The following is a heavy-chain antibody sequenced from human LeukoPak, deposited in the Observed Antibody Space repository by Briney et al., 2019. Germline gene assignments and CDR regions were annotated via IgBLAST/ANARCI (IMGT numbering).Heavy chain of an antibody. CDR3: ARAIIVATIGDYFDY. V-gene: IGHV4-34*01. Sequence: PSETLSLTCAVYGGSFSGYYWSWIRQPPGKGLEWIGEINHSGSTNYNPSPKSRVTISVDTSKNQFSLKLSSVTAADTAVYYCARAIIVATIGDYFDYWGQGTLVTVSS. CDR2: INHSGST. CDR1: GGSFSGYY. J-gene: IGHJ4*02. D-gene: IGHD5-12*01.